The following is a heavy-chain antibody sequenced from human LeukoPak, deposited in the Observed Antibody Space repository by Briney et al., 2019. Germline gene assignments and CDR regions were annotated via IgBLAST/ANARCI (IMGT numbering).Heavy chain of an antibody. CDR2: INPNSGGT. CDR1: GYTFTGYY. CDR3: ARVVWVEMATITTDY. J-gene: IGHJ4*02. V-gene: IGHV1-2*06. Sequence: ASVKVSCKASGYTFTGYYMHWVRQAPGQGLEWMGRINPNSGGTNYAQKFQGRATMTRDTSISTAYMELSRLRSDDTAVYYCARVVWVEMATITTDYWGQGTLVTVSS. D-gene: IGHD5-24*01.